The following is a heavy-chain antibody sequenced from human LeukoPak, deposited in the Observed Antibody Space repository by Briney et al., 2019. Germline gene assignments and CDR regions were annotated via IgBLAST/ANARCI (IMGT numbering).Heavy chain of an antibody. J-gene: IGHJ4*02. V-gene: IGHV4-59*01. CDR3: ARDVWGGYFDY. Sequence: SETLSLIYTVSCGSICSYYWSWIRQPPGKGLECIGYIYYSGSTNYNPSLKSRVTISVDTSKNQFSLKLSSVTAADTVVYYCARDVWGGYFDYWGQGTLVTVSS. CDR2: IYYSGST. CDR1: CGSICSYY. D-gene: IGHD3-16*01.